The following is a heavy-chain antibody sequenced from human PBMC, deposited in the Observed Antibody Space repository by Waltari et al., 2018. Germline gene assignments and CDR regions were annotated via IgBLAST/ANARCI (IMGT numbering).Heavy chain of an antibody. J-gene: IGHJ1*01. V-gene: IGHV1-24*01. Sequence: QVQLVQSGAEVKKPGASVKVSCKVSGYTLTELSMHWVRQAPGKGLEWMGGFEPEDGETIYAQKFQGRVTITRDTSASTAYMELSSLRSEDTAVYYCARSPPSYSSSDFQHWGQGTLVTVSS. CDR2: FEPEDGET. CDR3: ARSPPSYSSSDFQH. D-gene: IGHD6-6*01. CDR1: GYTLTELS.